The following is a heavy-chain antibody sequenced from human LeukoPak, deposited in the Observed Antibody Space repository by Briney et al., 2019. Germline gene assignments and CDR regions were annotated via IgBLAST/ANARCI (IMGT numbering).Heavy chain of an antibody. CDR3: AKDNIAAAGTGYFQH. CDR1: GFTFDDYA. CDR2: ISWNSGSI. V-gene: IGHV3-9*01. J-gene: IGHJ1*01. Sequence: GGSLRLSCAASGFTFDDYAMHWVRQAPGKGLEWVSGISWNSGSIGYADSVKGRFTISRDNAKNSLYLQMNSLRAEDTALYYCAKDNIAAAGTGYFQHWGQGTLVTVSS. D-gene: IGHD6-13*01.